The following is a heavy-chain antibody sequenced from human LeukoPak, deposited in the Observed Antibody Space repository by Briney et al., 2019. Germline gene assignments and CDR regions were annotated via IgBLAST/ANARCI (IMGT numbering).Heavy chain of an antibody. CDR2: ISYDGSNK. D-gene: IGHD2-15*01. J-gene: IGHJ4*02. V-gene: IGHV3-30*04. Sequence: PGRSLRLSCAASGFTFSSYAMHWVRQAPGKGLEWVSVISYDGSNKYYADSVKGRFTISRDSSKNTLYLQMNSLRAEDTAVYYCARGPRCSGGSCYADNWGQGTLVTVSS. CDR3: ARGPRCSGGSCYADN. CDR1: GFTFSSYA.